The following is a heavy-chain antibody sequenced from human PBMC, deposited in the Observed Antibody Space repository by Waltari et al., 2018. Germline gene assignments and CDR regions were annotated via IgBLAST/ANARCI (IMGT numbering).Heavy chain of an antibody. D-gene: IGHD6-19*01. V-gene: IGHV4-39*01. CDR2: IYYSVRT. J-gene: IGHJ6*02. Sequence: QLQLQESGPGLVKPSETLSLTCTVSGGSISSSSYYWGWIRQPPGKGLEWIGSIYYSVRTYYNPALKRRGTISVDTSKNQFSLKLSAVTAADTAVYYCARLAVPGRAVAGDLPYYYYGMDVWGQGTTVTVSS. CDR1: GGSISSSSYY. CDR3: ARLAVPGRAVAGDLPYYYYGMDV.